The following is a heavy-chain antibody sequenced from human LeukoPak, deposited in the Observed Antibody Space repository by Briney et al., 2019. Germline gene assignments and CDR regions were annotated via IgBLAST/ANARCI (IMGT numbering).Heavy chain of an antibody. D-gene: IGHD1-7*01. CDR1: GFTFNYAW. V-gene: IGHV3-15*04. CDR3: TTDEDWNYARKDV. Sequence: GSLRLSCAASGFTFNYAWMSWVRQVPGKGLEWVGQTVSEIDGGTTDYAAPVKGRFTISKDDSKSTLYLQMNSLKIEDTAVYYCTTDEDWNYARKDVWGQGATVIVSS. CDR2: TVSEIDGGTT. J-gene: IGHJ6*02.